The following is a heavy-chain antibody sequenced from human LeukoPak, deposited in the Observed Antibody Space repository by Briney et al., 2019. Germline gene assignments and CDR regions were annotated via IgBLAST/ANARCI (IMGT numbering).Heavy chain of an antibody. V-gene: IGHV3-20*04. D-gene: IGHD3-3*01. J-gene: IGHJ3*02. CDR1: GFNFADYS. CDR3: ARGDPDISFGVAGEAFDI. CDR2: TNWSDENS. Sequence: GGSLRLSCAASGFNFADYSMNWVRQRPGKGLEWVSGTNWSDENSDYADSVKGRFTISRDNAKNSLYLQMNSLRAEDTAVYYCARGDPDISFGVAGEAFDIWGQGTMVTVSS.